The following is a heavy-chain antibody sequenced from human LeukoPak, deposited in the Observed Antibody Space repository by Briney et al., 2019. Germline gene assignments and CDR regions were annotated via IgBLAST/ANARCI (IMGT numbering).Heavy chain of an antibody. CDR2: INHSGST. CDR1: GGSFSGYY. V-gene: IGHV4-34*01. CDR3: ARNGSYYAFDI. Sequence: SETLSLTCAVYGGSFSGYYWSWIRQPPGKGLEWIGEINHSGSTNSNPSLKSRVTISVDTSKNQFSRKLSSVTAADTAVYYCARNGSYYAFDIWGQGTMVTVSS. D-gene: IGHD1-26*01. J-gene: IGHJ3*02.